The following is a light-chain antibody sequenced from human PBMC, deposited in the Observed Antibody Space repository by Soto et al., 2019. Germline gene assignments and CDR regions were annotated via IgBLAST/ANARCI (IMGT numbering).Light chain of an antibody. CDR1: QSALYSSNNKNY. CDR3: QQYYSTPVT. Sequence: DIVMTQSPDSLAVSLGERATINCKSSQSALYSSNNKNYLAWYQQKPGQPPKLLIYWASTRESGVPDRFSGSGSGTDFTLTISSLRAEDVAVYYCQQYYSTPVTFGGGTKVEIK. CDR2: WAS. J-gene: IGKJ4*01. V-gene: IGKV4-1*01.